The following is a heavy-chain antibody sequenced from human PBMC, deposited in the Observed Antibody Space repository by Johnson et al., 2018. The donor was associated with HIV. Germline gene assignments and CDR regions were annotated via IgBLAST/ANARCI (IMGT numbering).Heavy chain of an antibody. J-gene: IGHJ3*02. CDR3: ARGTTVADGTCTFDI. Sequence: VQLVESGGGLMQPGGSLRLSCEASGLIVSDNYMNWVRQAPGKGLEWVSALYAGGPTYYADSVEGRFTISRDSSKNTVYLQMNSLRAEDTASYYCARGTTVADGTCTFDIWGQGTMVTVSS. CDR1: GLIVSDNY. CDR2: LYAGGPT. D-gene: IGHD4-11*01. V-gene: IGHV3-53*01.